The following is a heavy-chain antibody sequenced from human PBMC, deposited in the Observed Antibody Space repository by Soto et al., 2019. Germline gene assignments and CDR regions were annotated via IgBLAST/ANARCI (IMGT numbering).Heavy chain of an antibody. CDR2: MTGNGDNI. Sequence: EEHLVESGGGLVQPGGSLRLSCAASGFSISRHTMHWVRQAPGRGLEYVSSMTGNGDNIYYAESVRGRFTISRDNSKHTLYLQMGSLRVDDMAIYYCARDNACVQFGICGQGALVTVSS. CDR1: GFSISRHT. CDR3: ARDNACVQFGI. V-gene: IGHV3-64*07. J-gene: IGHJ4*02. D-gene: IGHD1-1*01.